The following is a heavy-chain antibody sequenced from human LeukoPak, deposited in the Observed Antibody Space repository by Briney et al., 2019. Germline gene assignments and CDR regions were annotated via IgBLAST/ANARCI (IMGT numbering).Heavy chain of an antibody. Sequence: QPGRSLRLSCAASGFTFSSYGMHWVRQAPGKGPEWVAVIWYDGSNKYYADSVKGRFTISRDNSKNTLYLQMNSLRAEDTAVYYCAREYCSGGSCYPYGMDVWGQGTTVTVSS. CDR1: GFTFSSYG. D-gene: IGHD2-15*01. V-gene: IGHV3-33*01. CDR3: AREYCSGGSCYPYGMDV. CDR2: IWYDGSNK. J-gene: IGHJ6*02.